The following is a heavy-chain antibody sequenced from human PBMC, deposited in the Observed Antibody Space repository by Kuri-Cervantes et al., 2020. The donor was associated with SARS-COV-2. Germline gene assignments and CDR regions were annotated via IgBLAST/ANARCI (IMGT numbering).Heavy chain of an antibody. V-gene: IGHV3-11*04. CDR1: GFILSDYY. J-gene: IGHJ4*02. CDR3: ARDLRLGKSLDY. Sequence: GESLKISCPAFGFILSDYYMTWNRQAPGKGLEWVSNISPSGTTKYYADSVKGRFTISRDNDKNPLYLQMSSLRADDTAVYYCARDLRLGKSLDYWGQGTLVTVSS. CDR2: ISPSGTTK. D-gene: IGHD7-27*01.